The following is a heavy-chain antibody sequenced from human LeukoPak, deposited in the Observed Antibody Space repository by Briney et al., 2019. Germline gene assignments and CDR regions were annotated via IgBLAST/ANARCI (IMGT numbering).Heavy chain of an antibody. CDR1: GYTFTSYD. V-gene: IGHV1-8*01. J-gene: IGHJ6*03. Sequence: ASVKVSCKASGYTFTSYDINWVRQATGQGLEWMGWMNPNSGNTGYAQKFQGRVTMTRNTSISTAYMELSSLRSEDTAVYYCARGPGTFTMVRGNYYYYYMDVWGKGTTVTISS. CDR2: MNPNSGNT. CDR3: ARGPGTFTMVRGNYYYYYMDV. D-gene: IGHD3-10*01.